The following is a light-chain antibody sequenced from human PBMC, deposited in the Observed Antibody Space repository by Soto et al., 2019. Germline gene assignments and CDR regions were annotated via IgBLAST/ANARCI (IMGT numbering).Light chain of an antibody. CDR2: VGTGGIVG. CDR1: SGYSNYK. CDR3: GADHGSGSNFVV. V-gene: IGLV9-49*01. J-gene: IGLJ2*01. Sequence: QAVVTQPPSASASLGASVTLTCTLSSGYSNYKVDWYQQRPGKGHRFVMRVGTGGIVGSKGDGIPDRFSVLGSGLNRYLTIKNIQEEDESDYHCGADHGSGSNFVVFGGGTKLTVL.